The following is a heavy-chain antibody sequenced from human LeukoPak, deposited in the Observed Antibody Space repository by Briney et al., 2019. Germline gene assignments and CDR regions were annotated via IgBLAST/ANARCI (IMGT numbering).Heavy chain of an antibody. CDR1: GYTFTGYY. Sequence: ASVKVSCKASGYTFTGYYIHWVRQAPGQGLEWMGWLNPHNGGANYAQKFQGRVTMTRDTSISTAYMELSRLSSDDTAVYYCARVDQRLSFYFDYWGQGTVITVSS. CDR2: LNPHNGGA. J-gene: IGHJ4*02. D-gene: IGHD2/OR15-2a*01. CDR3: ARVDQRLSFYFDY. V-gene: IGHV1-2*02.